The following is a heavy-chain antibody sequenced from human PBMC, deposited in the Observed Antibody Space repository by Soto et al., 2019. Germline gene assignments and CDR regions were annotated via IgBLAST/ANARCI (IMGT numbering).Heavy chain of an antibody. J-gene: IGHJ4*02. CDR1: GFTFSSYS. Sequence: VVSLRLSCAASGFTFSSYSMNWVRQAPGKGLEWVSSISSSSSYIYYADSVKGRFTISRDNAKNSLYLQMNSLRAEDTAVYYCARGSGPFDYWGQGTLVTVSS. D-gene: IGHD3-3*01. CDR3: ARGSGPFDY. CDR2: ISSSSSYI. V-gene: IGHV3-21*01.